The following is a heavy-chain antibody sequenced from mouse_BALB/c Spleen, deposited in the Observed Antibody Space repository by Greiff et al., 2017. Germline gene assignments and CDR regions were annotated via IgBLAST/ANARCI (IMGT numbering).Heavy chain of an antibody. CDR1: GYSFTGYN. V-gene: IGHV1-39*01. CDR3: ARYLYGNFFMDY. D-gene: IGHD2-1*01. CDR2: IDPYYGGT. Sequence: VHVKQSGPELEKPGASVKISCKASGYSFTGYNMNWVKQSNGKSLEWIGNIDPYYGGTSYNQKFKGKATLTVDKSSSTAYMQLKSLTSEDSAVYYCARYLYGNFFMDYWGQGTSVTVSS. J-gene: IGHJ4*01.